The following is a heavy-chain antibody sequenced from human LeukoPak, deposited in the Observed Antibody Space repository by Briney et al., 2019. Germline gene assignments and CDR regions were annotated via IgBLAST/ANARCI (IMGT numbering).Heavy chain of an antibody. J-gene: IGHJ4*02. D-gene: IGHD5-18*01. CDR1: GFTFDDYA. V-gene: IGHV3-9*01. Sequence: GGSLRLSCAASGFTFDDYAMHWVRQAPGKGLEWVSGISWNSGSIGYADSVKGRFTISRDNAKNSLYLQMNSLRAEDTALYYCAKDIDTAMDNFDYWGQGTLVTASS. CDR2: ISWNSGSI. CDR3: AKDIDTAMDNFDY.